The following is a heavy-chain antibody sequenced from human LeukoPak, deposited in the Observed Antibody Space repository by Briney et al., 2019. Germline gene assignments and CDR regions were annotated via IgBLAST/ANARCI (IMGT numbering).Heavy chain of an antibody. J-gene: IGHJ6*02. V-gene: IGHV1-3*01. CDR3: ARSMVRGSYYYGMDV. CDR1: GYTFTSYA. Sequence: ASVKVSCKASGYTFTSYAMHWVRQAPGQRLEWMGWINAGNGNTKYSQKFQGRVTITRDTSASTAYMELSSLRSEDTAVYYCARSMVRGSYYYGMDVWGQGTTVTVSS. D-gene: IGHD3-10*01. CDR2: INAGNGNT.